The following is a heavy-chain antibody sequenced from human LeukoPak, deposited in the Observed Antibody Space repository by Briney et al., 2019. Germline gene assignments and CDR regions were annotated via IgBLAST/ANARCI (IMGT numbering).Heavy chain of an antibody. V-gene: IGHV3-74*01. D-gene: IGHD2-15*01. CDR2: INSDGSST. J-gene: IGHJ3*02. Sequence: GGSLRLSCAASGFTFSSYWMSWVRQAPGKGLVWVSRINSDGSSTSYADSVKGRFTISRDNAKNTLYLQMNSLRAEDTAVYYCAREVAQSPDVFDIWGQGTMVTVSS. CDR1: GFTFSSYW. CDR3: AREVAQSPDVFDI.